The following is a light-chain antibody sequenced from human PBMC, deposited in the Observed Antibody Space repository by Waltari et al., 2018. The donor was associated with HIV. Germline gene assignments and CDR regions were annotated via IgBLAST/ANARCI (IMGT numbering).Light chain of an antibody. Sequence: QFALTQPPSPSGSPGQSVTISCTGTSSDVSGYNYVPWYQQHPGKAPKLMIYEVSKRPSGVPDRFSGSKSGNTASLTVSGLQAEDEADYYCSSYAGSNNLVFGGGTKLTVL. CDR3: SSYAGSNNLV. CDR2: EVS. J-gene: IGLJ2*01. V-gene: IGLV2-8*01. CDR1: SSDVSGYNY.